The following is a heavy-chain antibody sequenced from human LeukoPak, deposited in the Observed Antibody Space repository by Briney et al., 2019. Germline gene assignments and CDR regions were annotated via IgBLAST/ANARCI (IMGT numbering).Heavy chain of an antibody. Sequence: ASVKVSCKVSGYALTELSMHWVRQAPGKGLEWMGGFDPEDGETIYAQKFQGRVTMTEDTSTDTAYMELSSLRPEDTAVYYCAAGYGSGSYSTHYYYYGMDVWGQGTTVTVSS. V-gene: IGHV1-24*01. D-gene: IGHD3-10*01. CDR2: FDPEDGET. CDR1: GYALTELS. J-gene: IGHJ6*02. CDR3: AAGYGSGSYSTHYYYYGMDV.